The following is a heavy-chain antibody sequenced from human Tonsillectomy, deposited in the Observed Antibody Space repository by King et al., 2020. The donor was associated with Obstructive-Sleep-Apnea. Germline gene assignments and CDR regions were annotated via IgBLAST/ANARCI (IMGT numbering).Heavy chain of an antibody. Sequence: VQLVESGAEVKKPGASVKVSCKASGYTFTNYDINWVRQASGQGLEWMGWMNCDTGNTGYAQEFQGRVTMTRDTSISTAYLELSTLTSEDTAVFFCTKRRVYDGPHHYYPHDAFDLCGQGTMVSVS. J-gene: IGHJ3*01. D-gene: IGHD3-22*01. CDR3: TKRRVYDGPHHYYPHDAFDL. CDR1: GYTFTNYD. CDR2: MNCDTGNT. V-gene: IGHV1-8*01.